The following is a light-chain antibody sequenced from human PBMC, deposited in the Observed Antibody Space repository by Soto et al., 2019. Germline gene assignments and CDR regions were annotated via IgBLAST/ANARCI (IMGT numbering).Light chain of an antibody. Sequence: DIQMTQSPSTLSASVGDRVTITCRASQSISSWLAWHQQKPGKAPKLLIYKASSLEKGFPSRFSGIGSGTECALTLSILQPDDFAAYYCQPCNGYSATLTFGQGTKVEIK. J-gene: IGKJ1*01. CDR3: QPCNGYSATLT. CDR1: QSISSW. CDR2: KAS. V-gene: IGKV1-5*03.